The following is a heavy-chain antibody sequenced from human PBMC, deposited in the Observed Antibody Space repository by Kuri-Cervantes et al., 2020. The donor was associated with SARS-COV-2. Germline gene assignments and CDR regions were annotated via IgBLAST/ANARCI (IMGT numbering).Heavy chain of an antibody. V-gene: IGHV3-7*03. Sequence: GGSLRLSCAASGFTFSSYWMTWVRQAPGQGLGWVANIKQDGSEKYYVDSVKGRFTISRDNAKNSLYLQMNSLRAEDTAVYYCASEGSGSGDGFDIWGQGTMVTVSS. J-gene: IGHJ3*02. CDR1: GFTFSSYW. D-gene: IGHD3-10*01. CDR3: ASEGSGSGDGFDI. CDR2: IKQDGSEK.